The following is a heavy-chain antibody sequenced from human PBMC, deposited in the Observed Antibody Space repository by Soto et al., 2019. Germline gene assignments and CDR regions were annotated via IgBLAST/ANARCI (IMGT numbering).Heavy chain of an antibody. CDR1: GYTFTSYA. V-gene: IGHV1-3*01. Sequence: ASVKVSCKASGYTFTSYAMHWVRRAPGERLEWMGWINAGNGNTKYSQKFQGRVTITRDTSASTAYMELSSLRSEDTAVYYCASMEGYCSGGSCYIGLENAFDIWCQGIMVTVSS. CDR3: ASMEGYCSGGSCYIGLENAFDI. D-gene: IGHD2-15*01. J-gene: IGHJ3*02. CDR2: INAGNGNT.